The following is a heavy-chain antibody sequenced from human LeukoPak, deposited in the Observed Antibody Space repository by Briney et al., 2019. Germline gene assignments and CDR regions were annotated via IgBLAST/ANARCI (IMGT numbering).Heavy chain of an antibody. J-gene: IGHJ5*02. Sequence: ASVKVSCKAIAYTFNSYLIHWVRQAPGQGLEWMGIIDPSGGSTGYAQKFQGRVTMTRDTSTSTVYMELSSLGSDDTAVYYCARDLGLRGVTNWFDPWGQGTLVTVSS. D-gene: IGHD3-10*01. CDR3: ARDLGLRGVTNWFDP. CDR2: IDPSGGST. CDR1: AYTFNSYL. V-gene: IGHV1-46*02.